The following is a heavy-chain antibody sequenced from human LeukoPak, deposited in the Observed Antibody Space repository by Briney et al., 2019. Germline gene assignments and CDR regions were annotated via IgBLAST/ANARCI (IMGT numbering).Heavy chain of an antibody. CDR3: ARDYRHGTTVSKGGAFDI. Sequence: ASVKVSCKASGYTFTGYYMHWVRQAPGQGLEWMGIINPSGGSTSYAQKFQGRVTMTRDMSTSTVYMELSSLRSEDTAVYYCARDYRHGTTVSKGGAFDIWGQGTMVTVSS. V-gene: IGHV1-46*01. J-gene: IGHJ3*02. CDR1: GYTFTGYY. CDR2: INPSGGST. D-gene: IGHD4-17*01.